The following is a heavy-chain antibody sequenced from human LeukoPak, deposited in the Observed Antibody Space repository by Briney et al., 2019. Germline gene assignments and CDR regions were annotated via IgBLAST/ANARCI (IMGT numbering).Heavy chain of an antibody. J-gene: IGHJ4*02. Sequence: PGGSLRLSCAASGFNFRNYEMNWVRQAPGKGLEWLSYISSSGDTTYYADSVKGRFTISRDDARNSLFLQMNSLRVEDTAVYYCARDGLYFGESISTYFDLWGQGALVTVSS. CDR2: ISSSGDTT. CDR3: ARDGLYFGESISTYFDL. V-gene: IGHV3-48*03. CDR1: GFNFRNYE. D-gene: IGHD3-10*01.